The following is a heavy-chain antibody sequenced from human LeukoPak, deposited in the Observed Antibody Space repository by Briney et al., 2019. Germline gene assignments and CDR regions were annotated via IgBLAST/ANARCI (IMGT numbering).Heavy chain of an antibody. J-gene: IGHJ3*02. D-gene: IGHD3-10*01. CDR1: GFTLSSYA. Sequence: PGGSLRLSCAASGFTLSSYAMSWVRQAPGKGLEWVSAISDSGNTYHADSVKGRFTISRDSSKNTLYLQMNSLRAEDTAVYYCARELGAFDIWGQGTMVTVSS. V-gene: IGHV3-23*01. CDR3: ARELGAFDI. CDR2: ISDSGNT.